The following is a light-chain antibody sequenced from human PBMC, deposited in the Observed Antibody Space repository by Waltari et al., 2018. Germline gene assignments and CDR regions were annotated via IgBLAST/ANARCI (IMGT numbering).Light chain of an antibody. V-gene: IGLV2-11*01. J-gene: IGLJ1*01. Sequence: QSALTQPRCVSGPPAQSVTIPSTGPRSNGRSKDDVPCYQQRPAKAPQLIIYDVTGRPSGVPDRFSGSKSDNKASLTISGLQADDEADYYCCSYAGRYTNYVFGSGTKVTVL. CDR1: RSNGRSKDD. CDR2: DVT. CDR3: CSYAGRYTNYV.